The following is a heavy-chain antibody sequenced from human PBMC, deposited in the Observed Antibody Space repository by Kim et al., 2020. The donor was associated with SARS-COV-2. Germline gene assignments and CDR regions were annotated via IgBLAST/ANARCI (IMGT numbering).Heavy chain of an antibody. CDR2: INHSGST. CDR1: GGSFSGYY. V-gene: IGHV4-34*01. CDR3: SRRRGIAAAGILVDYFYYG. Sequence: SETLSLTCAVYGGSFSGYYWSWIRQPPGKGLEWIGEINHSGSTNYNPSLKSRVTISVDTSKNQFSLKLSSVTAADTAVYYCSRRRGIAAAGILVDYFYYG. D-gene: IGHD6-13*01. J-gene: IGHJ6*01.